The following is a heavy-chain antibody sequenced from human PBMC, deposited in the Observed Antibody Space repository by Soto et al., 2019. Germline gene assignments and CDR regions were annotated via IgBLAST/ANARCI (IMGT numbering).Heavy chain of an antibody. CDR2: IYYSGST. CDR1: GGSISSYY. V-gene: IGHV4-59*08. Sequence: ETLSLTCTVSGGSISSYYWSWIRQPPGKGLEWIGYIYYSGSTNYNPSLKSRVTISVDTSKNQFSLKLSSVTAADTAVYYCARHRIDDAFDIWGQGTMVTVSS. CDR3: ARHRIDDAFDI. D-gene: IGHD2-21*01. J-gene: IGHJ3*02.